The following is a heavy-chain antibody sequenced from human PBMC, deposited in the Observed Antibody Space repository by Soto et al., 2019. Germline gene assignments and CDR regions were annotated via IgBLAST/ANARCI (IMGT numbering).Heavy chain of an antibody. D-gene: IGHD1-1*01. CDR1: GGSISNYC. V-gene: IGHV4-4*07. Sequence: PSETLSLTCTVSGGSISNYCWTWIRQPAGKGLEWIGRIYSSGNPNYNSSLKSRLTMSVDTSKNQFSLKLTSVTAADTAVYYCARQTTFSTSWYDPWVERTPATVSS. J-gene: IGHJ5*01. CDR3: ARQTTFSTSWYDP. CDR2: IYSSGNP.